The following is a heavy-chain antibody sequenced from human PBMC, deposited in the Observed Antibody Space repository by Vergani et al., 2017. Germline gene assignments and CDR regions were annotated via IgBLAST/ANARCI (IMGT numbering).Heavy chain of an antibody. CDR3: AKTTVVNFPDRLGGYGMDV. Sequence: EVQLVESGGGLVQPGRSLRLSCAASGFTFDDYAMHWVRQAPGKGLEWVSGISWNSGSIGYADSVKGRFTISRDNAKNSLYLQMNSLRAEDTAVYYCAKTTVVNFPDRLGGYGMDVWGQGTTVTVSS. V-gene: IGHV3-9*01. J-gene: IGHJ6*02. CDR2: ISWNSGSI. D-gene: IGHD4-23*01. CDR1: GFTFDDYA.